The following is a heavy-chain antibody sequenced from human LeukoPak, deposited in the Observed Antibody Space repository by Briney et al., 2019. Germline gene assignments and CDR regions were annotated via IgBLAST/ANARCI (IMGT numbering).Heavy chain of an antibody. Sequence: SETLSLTCTVSGDFITAYYWSWIRQPPGKGLEWIGYVYYSGSTEYNPSLRSRVTISLEMSKHQFSLNLTSVTAADTAVYYCARDLSSSWFAYNWFDPWGQGTLVTVSS. CDR1: GDFITAYY. J-gene: IGHJ5*02. CDR3: ARDLSSSWFAYNWFDP. D-gene: IGHD6-13*01. CDR2: VYYSGST. V-gene: IGHV4-59*01.